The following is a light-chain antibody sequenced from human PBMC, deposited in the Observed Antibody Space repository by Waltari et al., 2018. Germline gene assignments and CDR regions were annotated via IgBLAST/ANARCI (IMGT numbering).Light chain of an antibody. J-gene: IGLJ3*02. CDR3: QTGGHGTWV. Sequence: QLVLTQSPSASASLGASVKLTCTLSSGHSSNVIAWLQQRPEKGPRYLMKVNSDGSHSKGDELPDRCSGSSAGAERYLTIANRQSEDEADYFCQTGGHGTWVFGGGTTLTVL. CDR2: VNSDGSH. V-gene: IGLV4-69*01. CDR1: SGHSSNV.